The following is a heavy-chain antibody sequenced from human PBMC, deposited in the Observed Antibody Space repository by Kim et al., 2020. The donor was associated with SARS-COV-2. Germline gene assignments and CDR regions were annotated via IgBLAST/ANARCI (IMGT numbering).Heavy chain of an antibody. D-gene: IGHD3-16*01. CDR2: ITKSSATI. J-gene: IGHJ3*02. CDR3: VRDRMGGAFDI. Sequence: GGSLRLSCANSGFTFSAYDMNWVRQAPGKGLEWLSFITKSSATIYYADSVQGRFTISRDNAKNSLYLQMNSLRDEDTALYYCVRDRMGGAFDIWGQGTMVTVSS. V-gene: IGHV3-48*02. CDR1: GFTFSAYD.